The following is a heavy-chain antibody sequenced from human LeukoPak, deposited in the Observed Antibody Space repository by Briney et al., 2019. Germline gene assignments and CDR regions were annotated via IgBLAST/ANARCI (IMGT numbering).Heavy chain of an antibody. CDR1: GFTYSRCS. J-gene: IGHJ4*02. D-gene: IGHD5-12*01. CDR3: ARAGSGYEDGFDY. V-gene: IGHV3-21*01. Sequence: GGSLRLSCAASGFTYSRCSMNWVRQAPGKGLEWVSSISSSSSYIYYADSVKGRFTISRHNAKNSLYLQMNSLRAEDTAVYYCARAGSGYEDGFDYWGQGTLVTVSS. CDR2: ISSSSSYI.